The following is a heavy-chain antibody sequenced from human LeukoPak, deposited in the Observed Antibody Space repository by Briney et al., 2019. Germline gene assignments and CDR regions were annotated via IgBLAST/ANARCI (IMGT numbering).Heavy chain of an antibody. CDR3: AKDRHRSGSSPVGYFDY. J-gene: IGHJ4*02. CDR2: ISYDGSNK. V-gene: IGHV3-30*18. D-gene: IGHD1-26*01. Sequence: GGSLRLSCAASGFTFSSYGMHWVRQAPGKGLEWVAVISYDGSNKYYADSVKGRFTISRDNSKNTLYLQMNSLRAEDTAVYYCAKDRHRSGSSPVGYFDYWGQGTLVTVSS. CDR1: GFTFSSYG.